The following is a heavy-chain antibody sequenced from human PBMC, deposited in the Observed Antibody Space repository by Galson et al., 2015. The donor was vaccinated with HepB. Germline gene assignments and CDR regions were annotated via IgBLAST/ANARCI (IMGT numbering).Heavy chain of an antibody. D-gene: IGHD4-17*01. Sequence: SLRLSCAASGFTFSSYSMNWVRQAPGKGLEWVSSISSSSYIYYADSVKGRFTISRDNAKNSLYLQMNSLRAEDTAVYYCARDTTVIDFYYYGMDVWGQGTTVTVSS. CDR3: ARDTTVIDFYYYGMDV. CDR1: GFTFSSYS. CDR2: ISSSSYI. V-gene: IGHV3-21*01. J-gene: IGHJ6*02.